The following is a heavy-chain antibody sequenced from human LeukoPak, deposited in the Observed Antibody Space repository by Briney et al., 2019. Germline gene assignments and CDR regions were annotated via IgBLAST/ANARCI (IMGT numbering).Heavy chain of an antibody. CDR2: IIPILGIA. CDR3: ARDQWYYYDSIINYFDY. J-gene: IGHJ4*02. CDR1: GCTFSSYA. D-gene: IGHD3-22*01. Sequence: ASVKVSCKASGCTFSSYAISWVRQAPGQGLEWMGRIIPILGIANYAQKFQGRVTITADKSTSTAYMELSSLRSEDTAVYYCARDQWYYYDSIINYFDYWGQGTLVTVSS. V-gene: IGHV1-69*04.